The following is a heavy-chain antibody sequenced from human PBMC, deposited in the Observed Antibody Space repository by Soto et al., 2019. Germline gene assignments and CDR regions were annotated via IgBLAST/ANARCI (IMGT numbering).Heavy chain of an antibody. CDR2: INHSGST. CDR1: GGSFSGYY. CDR3: ARRQQLLWFGGYY. Sequence: QVQLQQWGAGLLKPSETLSLTCAVYGGSFSGYYWSWIRQPPGKGLEWIGEINHSGSTNYNPSLKSRVTISVDTSKNQFSLKLSSVTAADTAVYYCARRQQLLWFGGYYWGQGTLVTVSS. J-gene: IGHJ4*02. V-gene: IGHV4-34*01. D-gene: IGHD3-10*01.